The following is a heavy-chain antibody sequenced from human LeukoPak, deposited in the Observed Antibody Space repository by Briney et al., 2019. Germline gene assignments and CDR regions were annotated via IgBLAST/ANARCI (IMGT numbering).Heavy chain of an antibody. D-gene: IGHD3-10*01. CDR2: ISSSSSYI. Sequence: GGSLRLSCAASGFTFSSYSMNWVRQAPGKGLEWVSSISSSSSYIYYADPVKGRFTISRDNAKNSLYLQMNSLRAEDTAVYYCARGPRLYGSGSYSDYWGQGTLVTVSS. CDR1: GFTFSSYS. V-gene: IGHV3-21*01. J-gene: IGHJ4*02. CDR3: ARGPRLYGSGSYSDY.